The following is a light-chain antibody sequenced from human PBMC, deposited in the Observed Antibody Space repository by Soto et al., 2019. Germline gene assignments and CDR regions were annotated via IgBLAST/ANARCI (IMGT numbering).Light chain of an antibody. V-gene: IGLV2-14*01. CDR1: SSDVGGYNS. CDR3: TSYTSTSTWL. CDR2: EVT. Sequence: QSALTQPASVSGSPGQSITISCTGTSSDVGGYNSVSWYQQHPGKVPKLMIYEVTNRPSGVSNRFSGSKSGNTASLTISGLQAEDEAEYYCTSYTSTSTWLFGGGTKVTVL. J-gene: IGLJ3*02.